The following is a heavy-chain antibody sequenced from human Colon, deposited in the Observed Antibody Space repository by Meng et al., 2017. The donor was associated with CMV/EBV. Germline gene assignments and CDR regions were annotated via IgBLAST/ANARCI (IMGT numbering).Heavy chain of an antibody. Sequence: GYTFSNDGISWLRKAPGQGLEWMGWISAYNGTTNYAQNVQGRLTVTTDTSTNTAYMELTRLRSDDTAVYFCARGGYISSWYVAPDYWGQGTLVTVSS. D-gene: IGHD6-13*01. CDR3: ARGGYISSWYVAPDY. CDR2: ISAYNGTT. V-gene: IGHV1-18*01. CDR1: GYTFSNDG. J-gene: IGHJ4*02.